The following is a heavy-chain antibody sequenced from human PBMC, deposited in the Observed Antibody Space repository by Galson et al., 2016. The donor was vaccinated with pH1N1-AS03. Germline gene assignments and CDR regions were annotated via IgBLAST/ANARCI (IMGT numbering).Heavy chain of an antibody. Sequence: SLRLSCAASGLTFSTYAMSWVRQAPGKGLEWVSSISGADLSTYYADSVKGRFTVSRDNSKNTLYLQMNGLRAEDTAIYYCANPRASGTTMVTRLDYCGQGIRVTVSS. D-gene: IGHD5-18*01. J-gene: IGHJ4*02. CDR1: GLTFSTYA. CDR3: ANPRASGTTMVTRLDY. V-gene: IGHV3-23*01. CDR2: ISGADLST.